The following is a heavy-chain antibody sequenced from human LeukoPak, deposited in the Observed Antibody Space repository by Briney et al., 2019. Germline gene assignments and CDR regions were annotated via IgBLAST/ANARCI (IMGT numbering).Heavy chain of an antibody. CDR3: ARVFYDSSDYYFIDY. CDR2: ISASNDNT. D-gene: IGHD3-22*01. V-gene: IGHV1-18*01. J-gene: IGHJ4*02. Sequence: ASVKVSCKASGYTFTSYGISWVRQAPGQGLEWMGWISASNDNTNYAQTLEGRVSMTTDTSTSTAYMELRSLRSDDTAVYYCARVFYDSSDYYFIDYWGQGTLVAVSS. CDR1: GYTFTSYG.